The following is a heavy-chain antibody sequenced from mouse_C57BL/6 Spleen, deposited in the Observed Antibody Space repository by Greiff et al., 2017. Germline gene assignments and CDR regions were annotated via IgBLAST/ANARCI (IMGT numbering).Heavy chain of an antibody. J-gene: IGHJ2*01. Sequence: SGPGLVQPSQSLSITCTASGFSLTSYGVHWVRQSPGKGLEWLGVIWSGGSTDYNAAFISRLSISKDNSKSQVFFKMNSLQADDTAINYCARNAVVARYYFDYWGQGTTLTVSS. D-gene: IGHD1-1*01. V-gene: IGHV2-2*01. CDR1: GFSLTSYG. CDR2: IWSGGST. CDR3: ARNAVVARYYFDY.